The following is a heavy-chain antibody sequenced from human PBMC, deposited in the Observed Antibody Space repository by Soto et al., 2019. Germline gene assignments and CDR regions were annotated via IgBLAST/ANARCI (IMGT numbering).Heavy chain of an antibody. Sequence: QVQLVESGGGLVKPGGSLRLSCAASGFSFTDYYMSWIRQAPGKGLEWVSYISGSGSSIYYADSVMGRFTISRDNAKNSMYLQLNSLRAEDTAVYYCARGLYGSGSFFPIYYFDYWGQGTLVTVSS. V-gene: IGHV3-11*01. CDR3: ARGLYGSGSFFPIYYFDY. CDR2: ISGSGSSI. D-gene: IGHD3-10*01. CDR1: GFSFTDYY. J-gene: IGHJ4*02.